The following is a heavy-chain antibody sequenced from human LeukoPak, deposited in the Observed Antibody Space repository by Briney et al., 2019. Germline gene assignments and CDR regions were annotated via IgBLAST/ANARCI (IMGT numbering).Heavy chain of an antibody. CDR1: GLTFTSYA. CDR3: AKRGAEVGATVAPGDY. J-gene: IGHJ4*02. Sequence: GGSLRLSCAASGLTFTSYAMSWVRQAPGKGLEWVSAISGSGGSTYYADSVKGRFTISSDNSKNTLYLQMNSLRAEDTAVYYCAKRGAEVGATVAPGDYWGQGTLVTVSS. V-gene: IGHV3-23*01. D-gene: IGHD1-26*01. CDR2: ISGSGGST.